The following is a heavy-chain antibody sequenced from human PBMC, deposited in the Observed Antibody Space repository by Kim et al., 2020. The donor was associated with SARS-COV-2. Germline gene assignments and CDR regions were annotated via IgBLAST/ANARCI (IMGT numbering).Heavy chain of an antibody. J-gene: IGHJ4*02. D-gene: IGHD3-22*01. Sequence: QNVQGSVTITRATSASTAYMELSSLRSEDTAVYYCARKHYDSSGYYYLDYWGQGTLVTVSS. CDR3: ARKHYDSSGYYYLDY. V-gene: IGHV1-3*01.